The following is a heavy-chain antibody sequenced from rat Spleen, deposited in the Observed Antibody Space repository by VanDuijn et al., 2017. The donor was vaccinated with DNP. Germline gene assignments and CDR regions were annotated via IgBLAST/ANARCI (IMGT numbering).Heavy chain of an antibody. CDR1: GFSFSDYD. J-gene: IGHJ2*01. D-gene: IGHD5-1*01. CDR2: INSDGVVT. Sequence: EVRLVGSGGGLVQPGGSLKLSCVASGFSFSDYDMAWVRQAPTKGLEWVTAINSDGVVTYYRDSVKGRFTISRDNAKSTLYLQMNSLRSEDTATYYCKVGARYWGQGVMVTVSS. CDR3: KVGARY. V-gene: IGHV5-20*01.